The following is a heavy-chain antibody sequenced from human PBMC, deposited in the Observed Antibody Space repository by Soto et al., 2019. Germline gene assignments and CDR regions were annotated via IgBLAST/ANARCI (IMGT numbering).Heavy chain of an antibody. V-gene: IGHV3-21*01. Sequence: PGGSLRLSCSSSGFIVATYNMNWVRQAPGKGLEWVSPITTSNSTNVYYTDSVKCGFTISRDSAKNSLYLQMNSLRDEDTALYFCALYDDLLFAYRGQGTLVTVSS. D-gene: IGHD3-16*01. CDR1: GFIVATYN. J-gene: IGHJ4*02. CDR2: ITTSNSTNV. CDR3: ALYDDLLFAY.